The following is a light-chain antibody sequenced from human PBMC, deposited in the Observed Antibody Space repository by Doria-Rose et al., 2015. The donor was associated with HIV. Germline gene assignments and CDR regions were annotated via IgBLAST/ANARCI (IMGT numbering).Light chain of an antibody. CDR2: DGS. CDR3: HQYGTSWT. CDR1: QSFSSTY. J-gene: IGKJ1*01. Sequence: LTQSPGTLSLSPGERATLSCRASQSFSSTYLAWYKQKPGQAPSLLIYDGSTRATGIPDRFSASGSGTDFTLTINRLEPEDFALYYCHQYGTSWTFGQGTKVE. V-gene: IGKV3-20*01.